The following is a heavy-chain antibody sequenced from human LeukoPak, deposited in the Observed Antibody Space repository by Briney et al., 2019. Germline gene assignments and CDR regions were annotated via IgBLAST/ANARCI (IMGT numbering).Heavy chain of an antibody. Sequence: ASVKVSCKPSGYTFTNYGLSWVRQAPGQGLEWMGWISTYNGDTYYAQNLQDRVTMTTDTSTSTAYMELRSLRSDDTAVYYCARGRDHLLDYWGQGTLVIVSS. V-gene: IGHV1-18*01. D-gene: IGHD2-21*01. CDR2: ISTYNGDT. CDR3: ARGRDHLLDY. CDR1: GYTFTNYG. J-gene: IGHJ4*02.